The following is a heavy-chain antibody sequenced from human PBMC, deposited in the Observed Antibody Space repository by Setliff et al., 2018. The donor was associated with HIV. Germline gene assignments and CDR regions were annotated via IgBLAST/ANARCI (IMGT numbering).Heavy chain of an antibody. Sequence: ASVTVSCKASGYTFTSYGISWVRQAPGQGLEWMGWINAYNGNANYVQDLQGRVTMTTDRSTSTAYMELRSLRSDDTAVYYCARVSRGIFDSWPPCYWGQGTLVTVSS. CDR2: INAYNGNA. V-gene: IGHV1-18*01. CDR1: GYTFTSYG. J-gene: IGHJ4*02. D-gene: IGHD3-9*01. CDR3: ARVSRGIFDSWPPCY.